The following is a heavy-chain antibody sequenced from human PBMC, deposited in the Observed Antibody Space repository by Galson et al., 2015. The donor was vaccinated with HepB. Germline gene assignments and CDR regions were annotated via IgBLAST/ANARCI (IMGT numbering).Heavy chain of an antibody. Sequence: SLRLSCAASGFTFDDYAMHWVRQAPGKGLEWVSGISWNSGSVAYADSVKGRFTISRDNAKNSLYLQMNSLRVEDTALYYCAKDHWCSGGSCSVGYHYYAMDVWGQGTTVTVSS. CDR2: ISWNSGSV. J-gene: IGHJ6*02. CDR3: AKDHWCSGGSCSVGYHYYAMDV. CDR1: GFTFDDYA. V-gene: IGHV3-9*01. D-gene: IGHD2-15*01.